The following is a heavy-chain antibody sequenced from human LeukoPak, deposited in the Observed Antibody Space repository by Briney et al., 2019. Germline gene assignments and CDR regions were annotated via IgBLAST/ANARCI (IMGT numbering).Heavy chain of an antibody. CDR1: GGSISSYY. D-gene: IGHD2-2*01. CDR2: IYTSGST. V-gene: IGHV4-4*07. Sequence: SETLSLTCTVSGGSISSYYWSWIRQPAGKGLEWIGRIYTSGSTNYNPSLKSRVIMSVDTSKNQFSLKLSSVTAADTAVYYCARDGPIYCSSTSCGWFNPWGQGTLVTVSS. J-gene: IGHJ5*02. CDR3: ARDGPIYCSSTSCGWFNP.